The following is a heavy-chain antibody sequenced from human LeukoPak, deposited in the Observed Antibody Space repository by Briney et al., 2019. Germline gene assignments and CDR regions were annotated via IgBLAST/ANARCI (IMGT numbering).Heavy chain of an antibody. D-gene: IGHD2-2*01. J-gene: IGHJ5*02. CDR1: GFTFSSYW. CDR2: IKQDGSEK. Sequence: PGGSLRLSCAASGFTFSSYWMSWVRQAPGKGLEWVANIKQDGSEKYYVDSVKGRFTISRDNSKNTQYLQMNSLRTEDAALYYCARDTRLGYCRSTSCYASWYDPWGQGTLVTVSS. CDR3: ARDTRLGYCRSTSCYASWYDP. V-gene: IGHV3-7*03.